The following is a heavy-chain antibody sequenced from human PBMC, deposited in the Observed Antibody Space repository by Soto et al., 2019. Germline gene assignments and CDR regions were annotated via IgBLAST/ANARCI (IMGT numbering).Heavy chain of an antibody. J-gene: IGHJ6*02. CDR1: GFTFSSYA. CDR3: AKDALTAVAGKDYYYGMDV. D-gene: IGHD6-19*01. CDR2: ISGSGGST. Sequence: GGSLRLSCAASGFTFSSYAMSWVRQAPGKGLEWVSAISGSGGSTYYADSVKGRFTISRDNSKNTLYLQMNSLRAEDTAVYYCAKDALTAVAGKDYYYGMDVWGQGTTVTVSS. V-gene: IGHV3-23*01.